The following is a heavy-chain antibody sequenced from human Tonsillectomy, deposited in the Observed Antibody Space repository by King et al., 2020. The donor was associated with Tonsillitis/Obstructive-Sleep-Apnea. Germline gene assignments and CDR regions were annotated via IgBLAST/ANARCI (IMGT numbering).Heavy chain of an antibody. CDR1: GGSFSGYY. J-gene: IGHJ4*02. CDR3: ARGGVGSGWYYFDY. D-gene: IGHD6-19*01. Sequence: VQLPQWGAGLLKPSETLSLPCAVYGGSFSGYYWSWIRQPPGKGLEWIGEIYHSVSTNYNPSLKSRVTISVDTSKNQFSLNLSSVTAADTAVYYCARGGVGSGWYYFDYWGQGTLVTVSS. V-gene: IGHV4-34*01. CDR2: IYHSVST.